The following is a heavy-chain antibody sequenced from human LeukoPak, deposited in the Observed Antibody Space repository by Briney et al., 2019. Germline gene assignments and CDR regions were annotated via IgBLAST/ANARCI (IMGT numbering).Heavy chain of an antibody. J-gene: IGHJ4*02. Sequence: PGGSLRLSCAASGFTFTNYGMHWVRQAPGKGLDWVAFVGDDGTSEYYADSVKGRFAISRDNSKNTLYLQMNSLRPEDTALYYCAKAVLCTSGMLAWREGTLVTVSS. CDR3: AKAVLCTSGMLA. CDR2: VGDDGTSE. V-gene: IGHV3-30*02. CDR1: GFTFTNYG. D-gene: IGHD1-1*01.